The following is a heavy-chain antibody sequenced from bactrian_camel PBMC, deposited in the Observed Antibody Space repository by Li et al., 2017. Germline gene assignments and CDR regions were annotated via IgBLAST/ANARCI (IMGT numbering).Heavy chain of an antibody. Sequence: HVQLVESGGGSVQAGGSLNLSCAVSGPAHLKNCMGWVRQAPGKEREGVAAIAGDGAATYYAKSVQGRFTISRDNARNTLYLQMDSLRSEDTAMYYCATLPMYLCAVDNFVFGYRGQGTQVTVS. CDR2: IAGDGAAT. V-gene: IGHV3S1*01. CDR1: GPAHLKNC. CDR3: ATLPMYLCAVDNFVFGY. D-gene: IGHD7*01. J-gene: IGHJ6*01.